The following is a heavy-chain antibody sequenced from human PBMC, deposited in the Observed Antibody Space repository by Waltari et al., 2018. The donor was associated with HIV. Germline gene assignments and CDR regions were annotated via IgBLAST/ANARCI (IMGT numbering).Heavy chain of an antibody. J-gene: IGHJ5*01. D-gene: IGHD4-17*01. CDR3: ASRGAPTPVTTDS. CDR2: ISPSRST. Sequence: QMQLQQWGAGPLKPSETLSLTCAVQGGSFSGYYWSWIRPPPGKGLEWIGEISPSRSTKYNPSLKSRVTISVDTSKNQFSLRLKSVTAADTAVFYCASRGAPTPVTTDSWGQGTLVIVSS. CDR1: GGSFSGYY. V-gene: IGHV4-34*01.